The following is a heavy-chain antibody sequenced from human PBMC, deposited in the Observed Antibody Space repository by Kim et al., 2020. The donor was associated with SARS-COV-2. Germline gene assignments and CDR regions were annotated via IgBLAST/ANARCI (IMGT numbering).Heavy chain of an antibody. J-gene: IGHJ4*02. CDR2: INHSGST. CDR3: AREAPARKPVPLAARSYFDY. Sequence: SETLSLTCAVYGGSFSGYYWSWIRQPPGKGLEWIGEINHSGSTNYNPSLKSRVTISVDTSKNQFSLKLSSVTAADTAVYYCAREAPARKPVPLAARSYFDYWGQGTLVTVSS. CDR1: GGSFSGYY. V-gene: IGHV4-34*01. D-gene: IGHD6-6*01.